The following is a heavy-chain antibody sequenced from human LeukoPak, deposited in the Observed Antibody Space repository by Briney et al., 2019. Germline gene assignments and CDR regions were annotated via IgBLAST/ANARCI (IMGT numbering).Heavy chain of an antibody. Sequence: GGSLRLSCAASGFTFSSYSMNWVRQAPGKGLEWVSSISSSSSYIYYADSVKGRFTISRDNAKNSLYLQMNSLRAEDTAVYYCASRGTFENSGYYSNWGQGTLVTVSS. CDR2: ISSSSSYI. J-gene: IGHJ1*01. CDR3: ASRGTFENSGYYSN. CDR1: GFTFSSYS. D-gene: IGHD3-22*01. V-gene: IGHV3-21*01.